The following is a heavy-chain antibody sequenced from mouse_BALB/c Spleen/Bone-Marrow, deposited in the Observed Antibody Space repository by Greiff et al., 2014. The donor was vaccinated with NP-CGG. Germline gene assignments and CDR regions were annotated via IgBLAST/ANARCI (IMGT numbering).Heavy chain of an antibody. Sequence: EVKLMESGGGLVQPGGSRKLSCAASGFTFSSFGMHWVRQAPEKGLEWVAYISSGSSTIYYADTVKGRFTISRDNPKNTLFLQMTSLRSEDTAMYYCARSSDYYGSSSNAYWGQGTLVTVSA. D-gene: IGHD1-1*01. CDR1: GFTFSSFG. CDR2: ISSGSSTI. V-gene: IGHV5-17*02. J-gene: IGHJ3*01. CDR3: ARSSDYYGSSSNAY.